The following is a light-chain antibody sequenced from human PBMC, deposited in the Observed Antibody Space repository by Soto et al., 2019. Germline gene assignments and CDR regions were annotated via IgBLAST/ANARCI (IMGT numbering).Light chain of an antibody. Sequence: QLVLAQSPSASASLGASVKLTCTLSSGHTNYDIAWHQQQPEKGPRYLMRLNSDGSHSKGDGIPDRFSGSSSGAERYLTISSLQSEDEGDYYCQTWGAYVLFGGGTQLTVL. CDR3: QTWGAYVL. CDR1: SGHTNYD. V-gene: IGLV4-69*02. CDR2: LNSDGSH. J-gene: IGLJ2*01.